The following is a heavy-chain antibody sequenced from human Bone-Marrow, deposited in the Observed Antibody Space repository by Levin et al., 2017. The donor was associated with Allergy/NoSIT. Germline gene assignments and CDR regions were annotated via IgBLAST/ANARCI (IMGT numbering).Heavy chain of an antibody. CDR1: GVNFKKWA. V-gene: IGHV1-69*01. Sequence: KISCEASGVNFKKWAINWVRQAPGQGLEWMGGIMPFFGTTNYAQKFRGRVTITTVAADESTSTVYLALSSLKSEDTATYYCARWQCGNSACFPAMDVWGNGTTVTVSS. D-gene: IGHD2/OR15-2a*01. CDR2: IMPFFGTT. J-gene: IGHJ6*03. CDR3: ARWQCGNSACFPAMDV.